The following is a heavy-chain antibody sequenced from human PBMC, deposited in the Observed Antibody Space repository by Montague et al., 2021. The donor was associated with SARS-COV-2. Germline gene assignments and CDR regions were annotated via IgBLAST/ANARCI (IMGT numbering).Heavy chain of an antibody. D-gene: IGHD3-9*01. J-gene: IGHJ4*02. CDR3: ARVPLHFDGFDY. V-gene: IGHV4-34*01. CDR1: GGSLTNHH. Sequence: SETLSLTCAVYGGSLTNHHWTWVRQPPGNGLEWVGEVKQSGRTTYYNPSLRRRVTISVDRSNNQVSLTLESVTAAVTAVFYCARVPLHFDGFDYWGQGSLVTVSS. CDR2: VKQSGRTT.